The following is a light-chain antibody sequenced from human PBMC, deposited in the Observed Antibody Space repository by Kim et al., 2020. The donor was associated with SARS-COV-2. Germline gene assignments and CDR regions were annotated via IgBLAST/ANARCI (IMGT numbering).Light chain of an antibody. CDR1: SSDVGAYDR. J-gene: IGLJ2*01. V-gene: IGLV2-14*03. CDR3: RSLTSGRSSVV. Sequence: QSISISCSGSSSDVGAYDRVSWYQQHPGKDPILMIFDVSDRPSGVSNRFSGSKSDNTASLTISGLQAEDEADYFCRSLTSGRSSVVFGGGTQLTVL. CDR2: DVS.